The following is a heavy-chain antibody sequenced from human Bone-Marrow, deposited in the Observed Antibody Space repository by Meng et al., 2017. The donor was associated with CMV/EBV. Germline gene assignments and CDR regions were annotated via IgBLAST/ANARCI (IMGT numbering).Heavy chain of an antibody. Sequence: GGSLRLSCAASGFTFSSYAMSWVRQAPGKGLEWVSGISGSGGSTYYADSVKGRFTISRDNSKNTLYLQMNSLRAEDTAVYYCARVGSKWGGWFDPWGQGTLVTVSS. CDR1: GFTFSSYA. D-gene: IGHD3-10*01. CDR3: ARVGSKWGGWFDP. J-gene: IGHJ5*02. V-gene: IGHV3-23*01. CDR2: ISGSGGST.